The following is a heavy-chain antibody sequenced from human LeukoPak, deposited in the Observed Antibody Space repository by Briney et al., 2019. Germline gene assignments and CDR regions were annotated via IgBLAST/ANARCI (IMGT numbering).Heavy chain of an antibody. CDR1: GYTFSSYG. CDR3: AKESYGDLYFDY. V-gene: IGHV3-30*18. D-gene: IGHD4-17*01. CDR2: ISYDGSNK. J-gene: IGHJ4*02. Sequence: GGSLRLSCAASGYTFSSYGMHWVRQAPGKGLEWVAVISYDGSNKYYADSVKGRFTISRDNSKNTLYLQMNSLRAEDTAVYYCAKESYGDLYFDYWGQGTLVTVSS.